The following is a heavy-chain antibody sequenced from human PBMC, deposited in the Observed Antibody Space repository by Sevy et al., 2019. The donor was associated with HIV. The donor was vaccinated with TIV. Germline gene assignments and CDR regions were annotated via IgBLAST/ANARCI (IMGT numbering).Heavy chain of an antibody. V-gene: IGHV4-4*07. Sequence: SETLSLTCTVSGGSISSYYWSWIRQPAGKGLEWIGRIYTSGSTNYNPSLKRRVTMSVDTSKNQFSRKLSSVTAADTAVYYCARDYSIYSSSSSYGMDVWGQGTTVTVSS. J-gene: IGHJ6*02. D-gene: IGHD6-6*01. CDR3: ARDYSIYSSSSSYGMDV. CDR2: IYTSGST. CDR1: GGSISSYY.